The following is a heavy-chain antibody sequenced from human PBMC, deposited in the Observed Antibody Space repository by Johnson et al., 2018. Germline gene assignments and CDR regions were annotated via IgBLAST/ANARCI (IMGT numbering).Heavy chain of an antibody. V-gene: IGHV3-30-3*01. CDR3: ARDQSRWFGELRSSYYDYYMDV. Sequence: QVQLVESGGGVVQPGGSXRLSCAAAGFTFSTYVIHWVRPAPGTGLEWVALISSDGSYKYYGDSVKGRFTISRDNSKKTLYLQRKSLRAEDTAVYYCARDQSRWFGELRSSYYDYYMDVWGKGTTVTVSS. J-gene: IGHJ6*03. CDR1: GFTFSTYV. D-gene: IGHD3-10*01. CDR2: ISSDGSYK.